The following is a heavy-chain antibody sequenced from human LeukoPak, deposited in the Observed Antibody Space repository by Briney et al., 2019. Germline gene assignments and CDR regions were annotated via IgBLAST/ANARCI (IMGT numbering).Heavy chain of an antibody. V-gene: IGHV3-48*01. Sequence: GGSLRLSCAASGFTFSSYSMNWVRQAPGKGLEWVSYISGSSSAIFYADSVKGRFTISRDNAKNSLYLQTNSLRAEDTAVYYCARAYSSAGVWFDPWGQGTLVTVSS. J-gene: IGHJ5*02. CDR1: GFTFSSYS. CDR3: ARAYSSAGVWFDP. D-gene: IGHD6-6*01. CDR2: ISGSSSAI.